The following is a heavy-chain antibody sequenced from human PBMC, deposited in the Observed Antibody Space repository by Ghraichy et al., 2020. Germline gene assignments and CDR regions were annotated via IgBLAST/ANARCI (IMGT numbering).Heavy chain of an antibody. CDR3: ATATHCGGDCFFGNDY. V-gene: IGHV3-21*01. D-gene: IGHD2-21*02. Sequence: GESLNISCATSGFTFSTYRMNWVRQAAGKGLEWVSSISSSGSYIYYADSVKGRFTISRDNAKNSLYLQMNTLRAEDTAVYYCATATHCGGDCFFGNDYWGQGTLVTVSS. J-gene: IGHJ4*02. CDR1: GFTFSTYR. CDR2: ISSSGSYI.